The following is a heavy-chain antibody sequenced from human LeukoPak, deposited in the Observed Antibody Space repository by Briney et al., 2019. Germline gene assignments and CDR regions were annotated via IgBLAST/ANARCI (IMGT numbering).Heavy chain of an antibody. CDR2: ISAYNGNT. Sequence: ASVKVSCKASGYTFTSYGISWVRQAPGQGLEWMGWISAYNGNTNYAQKPQGRVTMTTDTSTSTAYMELRSLRSDDTAVYYCARDWGRSSGYSYGKTDYWGQGTLVTLSP. D-gene: IGHD5-18*01. J-gene: IGHJ4*02. CDR1: GYTFTSYG. V-gene: IGHV1-18*01. CDR3: ARDWGRSSGYSYGKTDY.